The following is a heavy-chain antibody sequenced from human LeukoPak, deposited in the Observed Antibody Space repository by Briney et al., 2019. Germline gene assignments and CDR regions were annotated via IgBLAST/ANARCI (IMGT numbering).Heavy chain of an antibody. D-gene: IGHD2-15*01. CDR3: ARDEVVAATFDY. CDR1: GFTFSSYS. J-gene: IGHJ4*02. V-gene: IGHV3-21*01. CDR2: ISSSSSYI. Sequence: GGSLRLSCAASGFTFSSYSMNWVRQAPGKGLEWVSSISSSSSYIYYADSVKGRFTISRDNAKNSMYLQMNSLRAEDTAVYYCARDEVVAATFDYWGQGTLVTVSS.